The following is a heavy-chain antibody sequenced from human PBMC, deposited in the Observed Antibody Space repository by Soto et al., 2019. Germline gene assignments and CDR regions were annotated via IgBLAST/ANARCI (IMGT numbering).Heavy chain of an antibody. CDR1: GGSISSYY. J-gene: IGHJ6*03. CDR3: ARHDPYAHYYYYSEV. Sequence: PSETLSLTCTVSGGSISSYYWSWIRQPPGKGLEWIGYIYYSGSTNYNPSLKSRITISVDTSKNQFSLKLSSVTAADTAVYYCARHDPYAHYYYYSEVWGKGTTVTVSS. V-gene: IGHV4-59*08. CDR2: IYYSGST. D-gene: IGHD2-2*01.